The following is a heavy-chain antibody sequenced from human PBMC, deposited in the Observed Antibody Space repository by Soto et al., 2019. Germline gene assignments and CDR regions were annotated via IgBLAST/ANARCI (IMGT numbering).Heavy chain of an antibody. V-gene: IGHV1-18*01. J-gene: IGHJ5*02. CDR2: ISTYNVKT. Sequence: QVQLVQSGGEVKMPGASVKVSCKASGYTFNTYGISWVRQAPGQGLVWMGWISTYNVKTYYAQKFQGRVTMTTETSTSTAYMELRSLRSDDTAVYFCARDFCSGGSCYYNWIDPWGQGTLVTVSS. D-gene: IGHD2-15*01. CDR3: ARDFCSGGSCYYNWIDP. CDR1: GYTFNTYG.